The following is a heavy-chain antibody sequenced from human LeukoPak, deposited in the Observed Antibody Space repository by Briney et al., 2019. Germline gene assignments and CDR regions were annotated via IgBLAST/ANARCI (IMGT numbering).Heavy chain of an antibody. V-gene: IGHV3-33*06. CDR3: AKAHYGDYVSWAFDI. CDR1: GFTFSSYG. D-gene: IGHD4-17*01. Sequence: GGSLRLSCAASGFTFSSYGMHWVRQAPGKGLEWVAVIWYDGSNKYYADSVKGRFTISRDNSKNTLYLQMNSLRAEDTAVYYCAKAHYGDYVSWAFDIWGQGTMVTVSS. J-gene: IGHJ3*02. CDR2: IWYDGSNK.